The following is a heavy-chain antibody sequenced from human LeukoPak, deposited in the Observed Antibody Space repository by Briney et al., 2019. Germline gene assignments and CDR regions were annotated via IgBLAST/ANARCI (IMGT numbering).Heavy chain of an antibody. V-gene: IGHV3-33*01. CDR2: IWYDGSNK. D-gene: IGHD2-2*01. J-gene: IGHJ6*02. CDR3: AREDIVVVPAAMGEHYYYYYGMDV. Sequence: GSLRLSCAASGFIFSSYGMHWVRQAPGKGLEWVAVIWYDGSNKYYADSVKGRFTISRDNSKNTLHLQMNSLRAEDTAVYYCAREDIVVVPAAMGEHYYYYYGMDVWGQGTTVTVSS. CDR1: GFIFSSYG.